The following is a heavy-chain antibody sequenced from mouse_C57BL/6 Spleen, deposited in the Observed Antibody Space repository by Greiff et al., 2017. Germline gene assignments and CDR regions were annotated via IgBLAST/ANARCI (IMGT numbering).Heavy chain of an antibody. CDR3: ARDPTGGAMDY. CDR2: ISYDGSN. Sequence: EVKLQESGPGLVKPSQSLSLTCSVTGYSITSGYYWNWIRQFPGNKLEWMGYISYDGSNNYNPSLKNRISITRDTSKNQFFLKLNSVTTEDTATYYCARDPTGGAMDYWGQGTSVTVSS. V-gene: IGHV3-6*01. CDR1: GYSITSGYY. J-gene: IGHJ4*01. D-gene: IGHD1-1*01.